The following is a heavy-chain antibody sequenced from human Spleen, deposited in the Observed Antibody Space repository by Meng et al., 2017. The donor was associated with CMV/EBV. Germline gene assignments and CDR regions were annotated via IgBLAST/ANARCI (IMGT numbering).Heavy chain of an antibody. CDR3: ARHGSSTRTSWFDP. CDR2: INHSGST. Sequence: SETLSLTCAVYGGSFSGYYWSWIRQPPGKGLEWIGEINHSGSTNYNPSLKSRVTILLDMSKNQISLKLSSVTAADTAMYHCARHGSSTRTSWFDPWGLGTLVTVSS. V-gene: IGHV4-34*01. J-gene: IGHJ5*02. CDR1: GGSFSGYY. D-gene: IGHD2-2*01.